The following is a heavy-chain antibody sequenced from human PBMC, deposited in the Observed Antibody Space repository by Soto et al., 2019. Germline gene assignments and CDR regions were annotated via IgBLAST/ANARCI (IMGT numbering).Heavy chain of an antibody. V-gene: IGHV3-53*01. J-gene: IGHJ6*02. D-gene: IGHD2-15*01. CDR2: IESGGST. CDR1: GFTVSSSY. CDR3: AKDLGPLRLLNYYFYGLDV. Sequence: GGSLRLSCNASGFTVSSSYMSWVRQAPGMGLEWVAVIESGGSTHYADSVKGRFTISRDNSKNMIYLQLHTLRAEDTAVYYCAKDLGPLRLLNYYFYGLDVWGQGTTVTVSS.